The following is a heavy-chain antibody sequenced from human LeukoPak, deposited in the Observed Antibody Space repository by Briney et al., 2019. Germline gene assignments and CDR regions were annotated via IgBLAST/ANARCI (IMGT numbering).Heavy chain of an antibody. V-gene: IGHV3-30-3*01. Sequence: QPGRSLRLSCAASGFTFSSYAMHWVRQAPGKGLEWVAVISYDGSNKYYADSVKGRFTISRDNSKNTLYLQMNSLRVEDTAVYYCARGRPHGNDYWGQGTLVTVSS. CDR1: GFTFSSYA. CDR3: ARGRPHGNDY. J-gene: IGHJ4*02. D-gene: IGHD4-23*01. CDR2: ISYDGSNK.